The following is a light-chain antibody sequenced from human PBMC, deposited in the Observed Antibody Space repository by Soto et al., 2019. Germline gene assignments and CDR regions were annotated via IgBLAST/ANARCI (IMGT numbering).Light chain of an antibody. Sequence: EIVLTQSPATLSLSPGERATLYCRASQSVSSYLAWYQQKPGQAPRLLIYDASSRATGTPDRFSGSGSGTDFTLTINSLEPEDFAVYYCQQRSNWITFGQGTRLEI. CDR2: DAS. CDR3: QQRSNWIT. CDR1: QSVSSY. J-gene: IGKJ5*01. V-gene: IGKV3-11*01.